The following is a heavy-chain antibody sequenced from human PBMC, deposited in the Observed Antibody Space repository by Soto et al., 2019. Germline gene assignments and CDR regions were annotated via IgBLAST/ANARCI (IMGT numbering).Heavy chain of an antibody. V-gene: IGHV1-18*01. Sequence: QVQMVQSGAEVKKPGASVKVSCKASGYTFTSYHITWVRQALGQGLEWMGWISAYTGNTNYQQKHQGRVTMTTDTSTSTAYMEMRSLRSDDTCVYYCARDSPPPREWGQGTLVTVSS. CDR2: ISAYTGNT. CDR3: ARDSPPPRE. CDR1: GYTFTSYH. J-gene: IGHJ4*02.